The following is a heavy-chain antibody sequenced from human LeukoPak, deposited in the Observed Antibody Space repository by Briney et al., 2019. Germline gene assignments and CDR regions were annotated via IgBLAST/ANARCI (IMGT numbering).Heavy chain of an antibody. CDR2: IYYSGST. CDR3: ARVIRYYYDSSGYDAFDI. J-gene: IGHJ3*02. V-gene: IGHV4-59*01. Sequence: KASETLSLTCTVSGGSISSYYWSWIRQPPGKGLEWIGYIYYSGSTNYNPSLKTRLTISVDSSKNQFSLKLSSVTAADTAVYYCARVIRYYYDSSGYDAFDIWGQGTMVTVSS. D-gene: IGHD3-22*01. CDR1: GGSISSYY.